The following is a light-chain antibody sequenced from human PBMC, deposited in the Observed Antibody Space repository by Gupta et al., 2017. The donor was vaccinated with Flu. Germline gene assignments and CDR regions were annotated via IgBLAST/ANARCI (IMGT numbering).Light chain of an antibody. J-gene: IGKJ1*01. CDR2: GAS. V-gene: IGKV3-20*01. Sequence: PGTLSLSPGERATLSCRTSQNVSSNYLEWYQQKPGQAPRLIIYGASNRATGIPDRFGGSGDGKDFTLTSTRREHEDFAVYYGHQDLDSHEFGQGTTVEIK. CDR1: QNVSSNY. CDR3: HQDLDSHE.